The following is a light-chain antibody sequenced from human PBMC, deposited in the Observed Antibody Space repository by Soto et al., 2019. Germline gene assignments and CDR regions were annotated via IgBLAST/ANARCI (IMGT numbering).Light chain of an antibody. Sequence: QSALTQPPSASGSPGQSVTISCTGTSSDVGGYNYVSWYQHHPGKAPKLVIYEVTKRPSGVPDRFSGSKSGNTASLSVSGLQAEDEADYYCSSYAGRYSWVFGGGTKLT. V-gene: IGLV2-8*01. CDR3: SSYAGRYSWV. CDR1: SSDVGGYNY. CDR2: EVT. J-gene: IGLJ3*02.